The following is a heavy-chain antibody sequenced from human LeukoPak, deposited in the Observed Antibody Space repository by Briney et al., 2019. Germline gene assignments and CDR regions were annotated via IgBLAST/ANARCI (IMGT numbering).Heavy chain of an antibody. CDR1: GYTFTGYY. D-gene: IGHD6-13*01. CDR2: INPNSGGT. J-gene: IGHJ6*02. CDR3: ARDVQQLANYYYYGLGV. Sequence: ASVKVSCKASGYTFTGYYMHWVRQAPGQGLEWMGWINPNSGGTNYAQKFQGRVTMTRDTSISTAYMELNRLRSDDTAVYYCARDVQQLANYYYYGLGVWGQGTTVTVSS. V-gene: IGHV1-2*02.